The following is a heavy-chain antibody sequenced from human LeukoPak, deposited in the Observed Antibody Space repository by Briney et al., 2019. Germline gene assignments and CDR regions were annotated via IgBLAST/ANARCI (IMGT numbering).Heavy chain of an antibody. CDR1: GYTFTSYD. CDR3: AWSWGSDINYYYYGMDV. Sequence: ASVKVSCKASGYTFTSYDINWVRQATGQGLEWMGWMNPNSGNTGYAQKFQGRATMTRNTSISTAYMELSSLRSEDTAVYYCAWSWGSDINYYYYGMDVWGQGTTVTVSS. CDR2: MNPNSGNT. V-gene: IGHV1-8*01. D-gene: IGHD5-12*01. J-gene: IGHJ6*02.